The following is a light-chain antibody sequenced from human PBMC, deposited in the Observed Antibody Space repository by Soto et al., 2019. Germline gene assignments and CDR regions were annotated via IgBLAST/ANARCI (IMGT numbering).Light chain of an antibody. CDR3: QQFGSYPLT. J-gene: IGKJ4*01. V-gene: IGKV3-20*01. CDR2: GAS. CDR1: QNIGNK. Sequence: EIVVTQSPGTLSVSPGERATLSCRASQNIGNKVGWYQQKPGQAPRFVIYGASARASGIPDRFSGGESGTDLTLTINRLEPEDFAVYYCQQFGSYPLTFGGGTKVDIK.